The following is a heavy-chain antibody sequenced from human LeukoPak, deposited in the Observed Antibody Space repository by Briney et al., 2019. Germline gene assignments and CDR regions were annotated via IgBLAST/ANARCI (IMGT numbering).Heavy chain of an antibody. D-gene: IGHD4-23*01. V-gene: IGHV3-15*01. CDR2: IKSKTDGGTT. Sequence: GGSLRPSCAASGFTFSNAWMSWVRQAPGKGLEWVGRIKSKTDGGTTDYAAPVKGRFTISRDDSKNTLYLQINSLKTEDTAVYYCTTDPRVFYGGNSPIDYWGQGTLVTVSS. CDR1: GFTFSNAW. CDR3: TTDPRVFYGGNSPIDY. J-gene: IGHJ4*02.